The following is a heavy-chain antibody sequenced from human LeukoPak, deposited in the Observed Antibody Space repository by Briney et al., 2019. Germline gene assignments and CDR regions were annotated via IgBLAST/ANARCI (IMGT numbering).Heavy chain of an antibody. V-gene: IGHV3-30*04. CDR3: ARDRRGDYYDSSGYFFQV. D-gene: IGHD3-22*01. J-gene: IGHJ4*02. CDR1: GFTFSSYA. CDR2: ISYDGSNK. Sequence: GGSLRLSCAASGFTFSSYAMHWVRQAPGKGLEWVAVISYDGSNKYYADSVKGRFTISRDNSKNTLYRQMNSLRAEDTAVYYCARDRRGDYYDSSGYFFQVWGQGTLVTVSS.